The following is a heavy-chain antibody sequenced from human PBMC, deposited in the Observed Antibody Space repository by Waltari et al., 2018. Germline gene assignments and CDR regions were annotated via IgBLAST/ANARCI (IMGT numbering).Heavy chain of an antibody. J-gene: IGHJ2*01. Sequence: QLQLQESGPGLVKPSETLSLTCTVSGGSISSSSYYWGWIRQPPGKGLEWIGSIYYSGSTYYNPSLKSRVTISVDTSKNQFSLKLSSVTAADTAVYYCWGNSGWYYSYFDLWGRGTLVTVSS. D-gene: IGHD6-19*01. V-gene: IGHV4-39*07. CDR1: GGSISSSSYY. CDR3: WGNSGWYYSYFDL. CDR2: IYYSGST.